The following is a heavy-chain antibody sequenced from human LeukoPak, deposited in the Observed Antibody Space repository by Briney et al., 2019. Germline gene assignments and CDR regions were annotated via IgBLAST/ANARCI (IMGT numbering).Heavy chain of an antibody. D-gene: IGHD3-22*01. CDR2: IYYSGST. Sequence: PSETLSLTCTVSGGSISSSSYYWGWIRQPPGEGLEGIGSIYYSGSTYYNPSLKSRVTISVDTSKNQFSLKLSSVTAADTAVYYCARAIVVANDAFDIWGQGTMVTVSS. CDR1: GGSISSSSYY. V-gene: IGHV4-39*01. CDR3: ARAIVVANDAFDI. J-gene: IGHJ3*02.